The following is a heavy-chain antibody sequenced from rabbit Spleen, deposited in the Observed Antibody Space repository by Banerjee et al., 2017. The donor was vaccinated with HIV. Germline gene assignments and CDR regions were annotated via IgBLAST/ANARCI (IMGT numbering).Heavy chain of an antibody. CDR3: ARDTSSSFSSYGMDL. CDR1: GVSFSSNSY. D-gene: IGHD1-1*01. V-gene: IGHV1S40*01. Sequence: QSLEESGGDLVKPGASLTLTCTASGVSFSSNSYMRWVRQAPGKGLEWIACIDTGSSGFTYFATWAKGRFTCSKTSSTTVTLQMTRLTAADTATYFCARDTSSSFSSYGMDLWGPGTLVTVS. CDR2: IDTGSSGFT. J-gene: IGHJ6*01.